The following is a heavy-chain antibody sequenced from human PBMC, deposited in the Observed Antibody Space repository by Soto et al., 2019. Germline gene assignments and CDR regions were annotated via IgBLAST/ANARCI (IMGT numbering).Heavy chain of an antibody. Sequence: ASVKVSCKASGYTFTSYGISWVRQAPGQGLEWMGWISAYNGNTNYAQKFQGRVTITADESTSTAYMELSSLRSEDTAVYYCATRPPGGPYRGVFDYWSQGTLVTVSS. J-gene: IGHJ4*02. CDR3: ATRPPGGPYRGVFDY. CDR1: GYTFTSYG. CDR2: ISAYNGNT. V-gene: IGHV1-18*01. D-gene: IGHD3-10*01.